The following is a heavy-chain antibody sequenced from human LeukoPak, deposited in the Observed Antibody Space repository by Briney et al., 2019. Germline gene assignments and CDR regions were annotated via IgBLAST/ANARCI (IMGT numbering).Heavy chain of an antibody. J-gene: IGHJ4*02. V-gene: IGHV3-53*01. CDR2: IYSGGST. CDR3: ARVPVASWIQLDS. Sequence: GGSLRLTCAASGFTVSSNYMSWVRQAPGKGLEWVSIIYSGGSTCFADSVKGRFTISRDNSKNTLYLQMNSLRAEDTALYYCARVPVASWIQLDSWGQGTLVTVSS. D-gene: IGHD6-13*01. CDR1: GFTVSSNY.